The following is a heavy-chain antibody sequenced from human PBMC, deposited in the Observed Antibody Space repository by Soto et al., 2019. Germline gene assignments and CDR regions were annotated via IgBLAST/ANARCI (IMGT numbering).Heavy chain of an antibody. J-gene: IGHJ5*02. CDR1: GGSISSYY. Sequence: SETLSLTCTVSGGSISSYYWSWIRQPPGKGLEWIGYIYYSGSTNYNPSLKSRVTISVDTSKNQFSLKLSSVTAADTAVYYCARGQYSSGWYLGPENSKKRDNWFDPWGQGTLVTVSS. V-gene: IGHV4-59*12. D-gene: IGHD6-19*01. CDR3: ARGQYSSGWYLGPENSKKRDNWFDP. CDR2: IYYSGST.